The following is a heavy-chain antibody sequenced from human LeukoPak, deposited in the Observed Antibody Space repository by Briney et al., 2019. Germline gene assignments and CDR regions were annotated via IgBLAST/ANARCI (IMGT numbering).Heavy chain of an antibody. CDR3: ARDLVTYSYGTHWYFDL. V-gene: IGHV3-48*03. D-gene: IGHD5-18*01. CDR1: GFFFSSYN. CDR2: ISADTRTS. J-gene: IGHJ2*01. Sequence: GGSLRLSCEASGFFFSSYNMNWVRQAPGKGLEWVSYISADTRTSYYADSVKGRFTVSRDNARNSVSLQINSLRADDTAIYYCARDLVTYSYGTHWYFDLWGRGALVTVSS.